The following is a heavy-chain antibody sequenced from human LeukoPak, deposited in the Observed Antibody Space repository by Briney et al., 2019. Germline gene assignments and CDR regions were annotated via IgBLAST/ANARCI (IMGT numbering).Heavy chain of an antibody. V-gene: IGHV1-46*01. D-gene: IGHD4-17*01. J-gene: IGHJ6*02. CDR1: GYTFTSYY. CDR2: INPSGGST. Sequence: ASVKVSCKASGYTFTSYYMHWVRQAPGQGLGWMGIINPSGGSTSYAQKFQGRVTMTRDTSTSTVYMELSSLRSEDTAVYYCATSLGRTTAEYYYYYGMDVWGQGTTVTVSS. CDR3: ATSLGRTTAEYYYYYGMDV.